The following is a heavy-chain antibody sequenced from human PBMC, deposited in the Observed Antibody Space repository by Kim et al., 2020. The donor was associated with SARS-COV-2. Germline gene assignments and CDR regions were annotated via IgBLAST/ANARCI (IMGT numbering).Heavy chain of an antibody. D-gene: IGHD3-3*01. J-gene: IGHJ2*01. V-gene: IGHV1-18*01. Sequence: NDAQKLQGRVTMTTDTSTSTAYMELRSLRSDDTAVYYCARVRFLEWSLDLWGRGTLVTVSS. CDR3: ARVRFLEWSLDL.